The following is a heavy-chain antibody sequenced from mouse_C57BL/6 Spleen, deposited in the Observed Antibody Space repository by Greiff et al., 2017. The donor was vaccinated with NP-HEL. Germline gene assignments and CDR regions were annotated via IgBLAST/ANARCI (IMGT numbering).Heavy chain of an antibody. J-gene: IGHJ1*03. V-gene: IGHV5-4*01. CDR2: ISDGGRYT. CDR1: GFTFSSYA. CDR3: ARDRRNWYFDV. Sequence: EVQLVESGGGLVKPGGSLKLSCAASGFTFSSYAMSLVRQTPEKRLEWVATISDGGRYTYYPDNVKGRFTISRDNAKNNLYLQMSHLKSEDTAMYYCARDRRNWYFDVWGTGTTVTVSS.